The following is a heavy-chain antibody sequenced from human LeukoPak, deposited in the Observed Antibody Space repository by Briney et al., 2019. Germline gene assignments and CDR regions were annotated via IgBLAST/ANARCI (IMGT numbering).Heavy chain of an antibody. J-gene: IGHJ3*02. CDR2: IIPILGIA. D-gene: IGHD3-22*01. CDR1: GGTFSSYA. Sequence: SVKVSCKASGGTFSSYAISWVRPAPGQGLEWMGRIIPILGIANYAQKFQGRVTITADKPTSTAYMELSSLRSEDTAVYYCAADYYDSSGDDAFDIWGQGTMVTVSS. V-gene: IGHV1-69*04. CDR3: AADYYDSSGDDAFDI.